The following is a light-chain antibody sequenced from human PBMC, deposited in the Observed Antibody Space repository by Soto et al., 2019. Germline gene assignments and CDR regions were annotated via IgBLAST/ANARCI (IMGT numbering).Light chain of an antibody. CDR1: QTISSW. CDR3: DHYTTSARA. Sequence: EGERVDLGGRPSQTISSWLAWYQQKPGKAPKLLIYKASTLKSGVPSRFSGSGSGTEVTVLISRLPREDSLPFYGDHYTTSARAIGQGTKVDIK. J-gene: IGKJ1*01. V-gene: IGKV1-5*03. CDR2: KAS.